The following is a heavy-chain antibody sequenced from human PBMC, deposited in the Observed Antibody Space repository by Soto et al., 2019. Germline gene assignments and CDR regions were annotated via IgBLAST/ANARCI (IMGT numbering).Heavy chain of an antibody. CDR1: GDSITSYY. CDR3: ARRFGGGSGWHYYYYGMDV. V-gene: IGHV4-59*08. D-gene: IGHD6-19*01. J-gene: IGHJ6*02. CDR2: ISYTGST. Sequence: PSETLSLTCTVSGDSITSYYWSWIRQPPGKGLEWVGNISYTGSTNYNPSLKSRVTISVDTSKNQFSLNLSSVTAADTAVYYCARRFGGGSGWHYYYYGMDVWGQGTTVTVSS.